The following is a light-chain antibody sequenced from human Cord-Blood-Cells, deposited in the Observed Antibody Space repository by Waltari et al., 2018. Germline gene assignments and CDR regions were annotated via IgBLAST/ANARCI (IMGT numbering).Light chain of an antibody. V-gene: IGLV2-23*03. CDR1: SSAVGSYTL. CDR3: CSYAGSSTFKV. CDR2: EGS. Sequence: QSALTQPASVSGSPGQSITISCTGTSSAVGSYTLVSWYQQHPGKAPKLMIYEGSKRPSGVSNRFSGSKSGNTASLTISGLQAEDEADYYCCSYAGSSTFKVFGGGTKLTVL. J-gene: IGLJ3*02.